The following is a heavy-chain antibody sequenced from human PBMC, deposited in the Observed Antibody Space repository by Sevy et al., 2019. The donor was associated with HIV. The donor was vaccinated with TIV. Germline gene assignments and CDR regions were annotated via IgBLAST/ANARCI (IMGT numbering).Heavy chain of an antibody. CDR2: ISYDGSNK. CDR1: GFTFSSYG. D-gene: IGHD6-19*01. J-gene: IGHJ6*02. Sequence: GGSLRLSCAASGFTFSSYGMHWVRQAPGKGLEWVAVISYDGSNKYYADSVKGRFTISRDNSKNKLYLQMNSLRAEDTAVYYCAKEDGRAVAYYFYYYYGMDVWGQGTTVTVSS. V-gene: IGHV3-30*18. CDR3: AKEDGRAVAYYFYYYYGMDV.